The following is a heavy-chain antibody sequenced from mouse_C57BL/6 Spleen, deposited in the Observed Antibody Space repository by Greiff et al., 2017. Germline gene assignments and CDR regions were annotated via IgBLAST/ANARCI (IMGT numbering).Heavy chain of an antibody. J-gene: IGHJ1*03. D-gene: IGHD4-1*01. CDR3: ARIWDWYFDV. V-gene: IGHV1-4*01. CDR1: GYTFTSYT. Sequence: VKLQQSGAELARPGASVKMSCKASGYTFTSYTMHWVKQRPGQGLEWIGYINPSSGYTKYNQKFKDKATLTADKSSSTAYMQLSSLTSEDSAVYYCARIWDWYFDVWGTGTTVTVSS. CDR2: INPSSGYT.